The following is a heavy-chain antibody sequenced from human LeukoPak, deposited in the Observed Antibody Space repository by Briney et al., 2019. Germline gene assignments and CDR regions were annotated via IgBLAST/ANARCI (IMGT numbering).Heavy chain of an antibody. CDR3: AKVLWYYYYMDV. V-gene: IGHV3-23*01. Sequence: GGTLRLSCAASGFTFSSYGMSWVRQAPGKGLEGVSAISGSGGRTYYADSVKGRFTISRDNSKNTLYLQMNSLRAEDTAVYYCAKVLWYYYYMDVWGKGTTVTISS. CDR2: ISGSGGRT. CDR1: GFTFSSYG. J-gene: IGHJ6*03.